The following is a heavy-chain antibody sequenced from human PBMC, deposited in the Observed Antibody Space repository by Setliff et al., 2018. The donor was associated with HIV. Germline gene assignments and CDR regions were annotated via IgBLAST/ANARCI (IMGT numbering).Heavy chain of an antibody. J-gene: IGHJ3*02. D-gene: IGHD3-3*01. CDR3: ATYLSDNYLDGAFDI. Sequence: KLPETLSLTCTVSGASVSTTGYYWGWLRQSPGKGLQWIGTTFYSGSTYYNPSLKSRVTISLDTSNNDFSLTLTSVTAADTALYFCATYLSDNYLDGAFDIWGRGTMVTVSS. CDR2: TFYSGST. V-gene: IGHV4-39*02. CDR1: GASVSTTGYY.